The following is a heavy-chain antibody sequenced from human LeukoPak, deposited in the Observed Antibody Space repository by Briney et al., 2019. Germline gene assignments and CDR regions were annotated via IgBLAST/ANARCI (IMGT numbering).Heavy chain of an antibody. CDR2: ISFDGSNK. V-gene: IGHV3-30-3*01. CDR1: GFTFSNYA. Sequence: PGGSLRLSRAASGFTFSNYAMHWVRQAPGKGLEWVAVISFDGSNKYYADSVKGRFTISRDNFRNTLYLQMNNLGAEDTAVYYCARDKQWLAFDYWGQGTLVTVSS. J-gene: IGHJ4*02. CDR3: ARDKQWLAFDY. D-gene: IGHD6-19*01.